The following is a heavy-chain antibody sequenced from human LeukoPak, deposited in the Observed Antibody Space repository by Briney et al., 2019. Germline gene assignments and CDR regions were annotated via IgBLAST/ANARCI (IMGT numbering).Heavy chain of an antibody. Sequence: GGSLRLSCAASGFTFSSYAMHWVRQAPGKGLEWVAVISYDGSNKDYADSVKGRFTISRDNSKNTLYLQMNSLRAEDTAVYYCARGYSSGWYGGYWGQGTLVTVSS. CDR3: ARGYSSGWYGGY. J-gene: IGHJ4*02. D-gene: IGHD6-19*01. CDR1: GFTFSSYA. V-gene: IGHV3-30-3*01. CDR2: ISYDGSNK.